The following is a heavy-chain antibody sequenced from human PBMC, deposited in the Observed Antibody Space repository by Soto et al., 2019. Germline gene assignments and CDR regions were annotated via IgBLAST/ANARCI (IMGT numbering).Heavy chain of an antibody. CDR1: GFTFSSYA. V-gene: IGHV3-30*14. Sequence: QVQLVESGGGVVQPGRSLRLSCAASGFTFSSYAMHWVRQAPGKGLGWVAVISYDGSNKYYADSVKGRFTISRDNSKNQVYPETDKLRAEDSGVCFGARGLGVGAFDVWGQGTLVTVSS. J-gene: IGHJ4*02. CDR3: ARGLGVGAFDV. D-gene: IGHD1-26*01. CDR2: ISYDGSNK.